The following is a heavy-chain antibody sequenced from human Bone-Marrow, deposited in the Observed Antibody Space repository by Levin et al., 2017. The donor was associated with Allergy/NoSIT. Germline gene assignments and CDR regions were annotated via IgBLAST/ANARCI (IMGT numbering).Heavy chain of an antibody. V-gene: IGHV1-2*02. CDR3: ARPQAPTYYYDSSGPPDAFDI. J-gene: IGHJ3*02. Sequence: GESLKISCKASGYTFTGYYMHWVRQAPGQGLEWMGWINPNSGGTNYAQKFQGMVTMTRDTSISTAYMELSRLRSDDTAVYYCARPQAPTYYYDSSGPPDAFDIWGQGTMVTVSS. CDR2: INPNSGGT. D-gene: IGHD3-22*01. CDR1: GYTFTGYY.